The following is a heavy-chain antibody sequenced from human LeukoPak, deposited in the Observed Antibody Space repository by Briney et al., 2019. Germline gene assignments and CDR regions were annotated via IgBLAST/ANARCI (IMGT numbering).Heavy chain of an antibody. CDR2: INPNSGGT. V-gene: IGHV1-2*02. Sequence: ASVKVSFKASGYTFTTHYTNWVRQATGQGLEWMGWINPNSGGTNYAQKLQGRITMARDTAISTAYMELTRLRSDDTAVYYCARDTPWSSSSGKDYWGQGTLVTVSS. J-gene: IGHJ4*02. CDR3: ARDTPWSSSSGKDY. D-gene: IGHD6-6*01. CDR1: GYTFTTHY.